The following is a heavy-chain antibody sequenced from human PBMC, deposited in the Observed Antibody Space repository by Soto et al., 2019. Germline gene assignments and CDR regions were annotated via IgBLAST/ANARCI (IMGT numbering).Heavy chain of an antibody. V-gene: IGHV3-15*01. J-gene: IGHJ4*02. CDR3: LPDPIQLWPYDS. CDR1: GFLFSNAW. D-gene: IGHD5-18*01. Sequence: PGGSLRLSCAASGFLFSNAWMSWVRQGPGKGLEWVARIKSQSDGGATEYAAAVKGRFTISRDDSNNALYLQMDSLTSDHTAVYYCLPDPIQLWPYDSWGQGTPVTLSS. CDR2: IKSQSDGGAT.